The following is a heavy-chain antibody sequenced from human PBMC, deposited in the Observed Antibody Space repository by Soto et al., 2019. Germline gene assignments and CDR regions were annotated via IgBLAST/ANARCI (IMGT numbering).Heavy chain of an antibody. CDR3: ASSYCGGDCSVLYYYYGMDV. CDR2: ISAYNGNT. Sequence: ASVKVSCKASGYTFSSYGISWVRQAPGQGLEWMGWISAYNGNTNYAQKLQGRVTMTTDTSTSTAYMELRSLRSDDTAVYYCASSYCGGDCSVLYYYYGMDVWGQGTTVTVSS. J-gene: IGHJ6*02. D-gene: IGHD2-21*02. CDR1: GYTFSSYG. V-gene: IGHV1-18*01.